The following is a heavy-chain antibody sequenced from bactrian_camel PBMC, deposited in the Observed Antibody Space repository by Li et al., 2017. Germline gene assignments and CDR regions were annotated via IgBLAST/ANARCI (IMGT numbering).Heavy chain of an antibody. D-gene: IGHD2*01. J-gene: IGHJ4*01. Sequence: QVQLVESGGGLVQPGGSLRLSCAASGTTFSNYYMNWVRQAPGKGLEWVSSITSDGTKTWYADSVKVRFTISRDNAKNTMYLQMNSLKSEDTALYYCATFGSFQLGTHSNAYTYWGQGTQVTVS. CDR2: ITSDGTKT. V-gene: IGHV3-2*01. CDR3: ATFGSFQLGTHSNAYTY. CDR1: GTTFSNYY.